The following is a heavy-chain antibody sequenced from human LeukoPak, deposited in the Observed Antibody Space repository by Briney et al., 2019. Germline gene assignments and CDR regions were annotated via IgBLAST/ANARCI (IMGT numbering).Heavy chain of an antibody. V-gene: IGHV3-21*01. CDR3: ARKENILTGYYDH. Sequence: AGGSLRLSCAASGFTFSSYTMNWVRQAPGKGLEWVSSISSDSNYIYYADSVKGRFTISRDNAWNSLYLQMSSLRAEDTAVYYCARKENILTGYYDHWGQGTLVTVSS. D-gene: IGHD3-9*01. J-gene: IGHJ5*02. CDR2: ISSDSNYI. CDR1: GFTFSSYT.